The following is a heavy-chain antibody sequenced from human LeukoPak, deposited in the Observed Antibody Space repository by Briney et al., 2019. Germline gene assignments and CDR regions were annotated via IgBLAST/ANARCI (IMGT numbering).Heavy chain of an antibody. CDR2: IYYDGRT. V-gene: IGHV4-39*01. CDR3: ARHRGSSSEFDP. CDR1: GGSISTNNYY. D-gene: IGHD6-6*01. J-gene: IGHJ5*02. Sequence: SETLSLTCTVSGGSISTNNYYWGWIRQPPGKGLEWIGHIYYDGRTYYNPSLKSRVTTSVDTSKNQFSLKLSSVTAADTAVYYCARHRGSSSEFDPWGLGTLVTISS.